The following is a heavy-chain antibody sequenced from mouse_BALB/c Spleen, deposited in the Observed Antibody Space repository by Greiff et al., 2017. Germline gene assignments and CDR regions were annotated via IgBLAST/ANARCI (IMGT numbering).Heavy chain of an antibody. CDR2: IWAGGST. D-gene: IGHD1-1*01. CDR1: GFSLTSYG. CDR3: ARGGYYGSSSFAY. Sequence: QVQLKQSGPGLVAPSQSLSITCTVSGFSLTSYGVHWVRQPPGKGLEWLGVIWAGGSTNYNSALMSRLSISKDNSKSQVFLKMNSLQTDDTAMYYCARGGYYGSSSFAYWGQGTLVTVSA. J-gene: IGHJ3*01. V-gene: IGHV2-9*02.